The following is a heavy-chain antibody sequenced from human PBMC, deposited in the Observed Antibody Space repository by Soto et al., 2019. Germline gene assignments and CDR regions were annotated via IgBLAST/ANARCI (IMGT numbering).Heavy chain of an antibody. V-gene: IGHV3-23*01. J-gene: IGHJ4*02. CDR2: ISGSGGST. CDR1: GFTFSSAW. D-gene: IGHD3-16*01. CDR3: ARDLGFGLFDY. Sequence: GGSLRLSCAASGFTFSSAWMSWVRQAPGKGLEWFSGISGSGGSTYYVDSVKGRFTISRDNSKSTLYLQMNSLRYEDTAVYYCARDLGFGLFDYWGQGTLVTVSS.